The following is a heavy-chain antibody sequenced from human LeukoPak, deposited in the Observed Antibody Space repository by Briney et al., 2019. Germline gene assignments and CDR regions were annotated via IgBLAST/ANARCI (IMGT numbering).Heavy chain of an antibody. D-gene: IGHD1-7*01. V-gene: IGHV4-59*01. CDR1: GGSISSYY. CDR2: IYYSGST. Sequence: SETLSLTCTVSGGSISSYYWSWNRQPPGKGLEWIGYIYYSGSTNYNPSLKSRVTISVDTSKNQFSLKLSSVTAADTAVYYCARDNWNYGSSMDVWGQGTTVTVSS. J-gene: IGHJ6*02. CDR3: ARDNWNYGSSMDV.